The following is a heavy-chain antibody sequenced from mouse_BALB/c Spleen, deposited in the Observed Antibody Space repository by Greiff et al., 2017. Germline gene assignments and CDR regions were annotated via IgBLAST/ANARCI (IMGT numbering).Heavy chain of an antibody. Sequence: QVQLKQPGAELVMPGASVKMSCKASGYTFTDYWMHWVKQRPGQGLEWIGAIDTSDSYTSYNQKFKGKATLTVDESSSTAYMQLSSLTSEDSAVYYCARGSSYDYYAMDYWGQGTSVTVSS. V-gene: IGHV1-69*01. D-gene: IGHD1-1*01. CDR2: IDTSDSYT. CDR1: GYTFTDYW. CDR3: ARGSSYDYYAMDY. J-gene: IGHJ4*01.